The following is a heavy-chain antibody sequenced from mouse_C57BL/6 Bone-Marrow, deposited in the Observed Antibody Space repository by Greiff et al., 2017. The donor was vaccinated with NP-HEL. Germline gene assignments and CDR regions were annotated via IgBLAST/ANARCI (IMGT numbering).Heavy chain of an antibody. V-gene: IGHV1-15*01. CDR2: IDPETGGT. CDR1: GYTFTDYE. Sequence: VQVVESGAELVRPGASVTLSCKASGYTFTDYEMHWVKQTPVHGLEWIGAIDPETGGTAYNQKFKGKAILTADKSSSTAYMELRSLTSEDSAVYYCTRSGYSPFDYWGQGTTLTVSS. D-gene: IGHD2-12*01. CDR3: TRSGYSPFDY. J-gene: IGHJ2*01.